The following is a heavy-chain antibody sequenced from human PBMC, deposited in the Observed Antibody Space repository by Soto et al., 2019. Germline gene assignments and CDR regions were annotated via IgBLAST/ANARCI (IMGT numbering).Heavy chain of an antibody. CDR1: GDSVSSNSAA. CDR3: ARQLQLVMVWPHFIFAY. CDR2: TYYRSKWYN. D-gene: IGHD6-13*01. J-gene: IGHJ4*02. Sequence: SQTLSLTCAISGDSVSSNSAAWNWIRQSPSRGLEWLGRTYYRSKWYNDYAVSVKSRITINPDTSKNQFSLQLNSVTPEDTAVYYCARQLQLVMVWPHFIFAYWGQGTLVTGSS. V-gene: IGHV6-1*01.